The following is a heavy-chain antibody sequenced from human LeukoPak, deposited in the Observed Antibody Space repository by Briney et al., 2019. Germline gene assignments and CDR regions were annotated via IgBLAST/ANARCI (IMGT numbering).Heavy chain of an antibody. CDR1: GFIFSSYD. Sequence: PGGSLRLSCAASGFIFSSYDMHWVRQAPGKGLEWVAFIRYDGSNKYYADSVKGRFTISRDNSKNTLYLHMNSLRAEDTAVYYCAKTGTGYYYFDYWGQGTLVTVSS. CDR2: IRYDGSNK. V-gene: IGHV3-30*02. D-gene: IGHD5-12*01. CDR3: AKTGTGYYYFDY. J-gene: IGHJ4*02.